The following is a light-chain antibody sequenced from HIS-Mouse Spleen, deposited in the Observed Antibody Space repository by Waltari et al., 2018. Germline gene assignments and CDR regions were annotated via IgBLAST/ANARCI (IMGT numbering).Light chain of an antibody. CDR1: SSDDGGYNY. J-gene: IGLJ3*02. CDR2: DVS. V-gene: IGLV2-14*03. CDR3: SSYTSSSTWV. Sequence: QSALTQPVSVSGSPGQSITISCTGTSSDDGGYNYVSWYQQHPGKAPKLMIYDVSNRPSGVSNRFSGSKSGNTASLTISGLQAEDEADYYCSSYTSSSTWVFGGGTKLTVL.